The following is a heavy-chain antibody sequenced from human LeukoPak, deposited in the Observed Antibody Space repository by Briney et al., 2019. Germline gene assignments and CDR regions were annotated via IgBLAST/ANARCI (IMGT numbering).Heavy chain of an antibody. CDR1: GYTFTGYY. V-gene: IGHV1-2*02. J-gene: IGHJ3*02. Sequence: ASVKVSCKASGYTFTGYYMHWLRQAPGQGLEWMGWINPNSGGTNYAQKFQGRVTITRDTYISTAYMELSRLRSDDTAVYYCARGRGAYCGGDCYSLDAFDIWGQGTMVTVSS. CDR3: ARGRGAYCGGDCYSLDAFDI. D-gene: IGHD2-21*01. CDR2: INPNSGGT.